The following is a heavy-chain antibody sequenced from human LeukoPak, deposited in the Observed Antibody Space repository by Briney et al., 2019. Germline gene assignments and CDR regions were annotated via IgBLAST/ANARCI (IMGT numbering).Heavy chain of an antibody. V-gene: IGHV3-23*01. CDR3: AKGSSLNWFDP. CDR1: GFTFSSYG. J-gene: IGHJ5*02. D-gene: IGHD6-13*01. Sequence: GGTLRLSCAASGFTFSSYGMSWVRQAPGKGLEWVSAISGSGSSTYYADSVKGRFTISRDNSKNTLYLQMNSLRAEDTAVYYCAKGSSLNWFDPWGQGTLVTVSS. CDR2: ISGSGSST.